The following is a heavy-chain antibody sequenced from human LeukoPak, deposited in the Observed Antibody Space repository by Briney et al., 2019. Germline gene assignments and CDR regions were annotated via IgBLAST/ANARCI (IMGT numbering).Heavy chain of an antibody. Sequence: AGGSLRLSCAASGFTFSSYAMHWVRQAPGKGLEYVSAISSNGGSTYYANSVKGRFTISRDNSKNTLYLRMGSLRAEDMAVYYCARYSYGTLDYWGQGTLVTVSS. V-gene: IGHV3-64*01. D-gene: IGHD5-18*01. J-gene: IGHJ4*02. CDR1: GFTFSSYA. CDR3: ARYSYGTLDY. CDR2: ISSNGGST.